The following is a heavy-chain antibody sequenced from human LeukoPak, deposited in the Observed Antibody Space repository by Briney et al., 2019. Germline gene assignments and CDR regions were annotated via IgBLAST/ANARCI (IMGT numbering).Heavy chain of an antibody. Sequence: SETLSLTCTVSGGSISSYYWSWIRQPPGKGLEWIGWIYASGITNYNPSLKSRVTISVDTSKNQFSLKLTSVTAADTAVYYCARLGSGWPFDYWGQGTLVTVSS. J-gene: IGHJ4*02. V-gene: IGHV4-4*09. D-gene: IGHD6-25*01. CDR3: ARLGSGWPFDY. CDR1: GGSISSYY. CDR2: IYASGIT.